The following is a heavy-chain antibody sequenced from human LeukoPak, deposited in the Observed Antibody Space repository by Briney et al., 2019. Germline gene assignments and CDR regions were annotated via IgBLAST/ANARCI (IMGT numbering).Heavy chain of an antibody. D-gene: IGHD6-19*01. Sequence: GESLKISCKGSGYRFTSFWIGWVRQMPGKGLEWMGIIFPDDSDTRYSPSFQGQVTISADKSISTAYLQWSSLKASDTAMYYCASNIAVSGTLDYWGQGTLVTVSS. J-gene: IGHJ4*02. V-gene: IGHV5-51*01. CDR1: GYRFTSFW. CDR3: ASNIAVSGTLDY. CDR2: IFPDDSDT.